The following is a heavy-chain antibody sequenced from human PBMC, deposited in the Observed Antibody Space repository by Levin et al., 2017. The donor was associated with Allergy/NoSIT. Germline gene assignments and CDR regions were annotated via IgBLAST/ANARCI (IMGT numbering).Heavy chain of an antibody. J-gene: IGHJ3*01. CDR2: ITGTGGNT. V-gene: IGHV3-23*01. CDR3: AKKQGGTTGFSFDV. Sequence: LSLTCAASGFSFGDFAMAWVRQVPGKGLEWVSVITGTGGNTYYGDSVKGRFTVFRDNSKNTLYLELNSLRAEDTAIYYCAKKQGGTTGFSFDVWGQGTMVTVSS. D-gene: IGHD1-14*01. CDR1: GFSFGDFA.